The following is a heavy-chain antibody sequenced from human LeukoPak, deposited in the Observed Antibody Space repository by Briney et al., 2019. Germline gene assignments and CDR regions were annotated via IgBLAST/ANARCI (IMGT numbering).Heavy chain of an antibody. J-gene: IGHJ4*02. V-gene: IGHV3-48*02. Sequence: PGGSLRLSCAASGFTFSSYSMNWVRQAPGKGLEWVSHITASGTAMFYADSVKGRFTISRDNAKNSLYLQMNSLRDEDTAVQYCASSGRYWFDYWGQGTLVTVSS. CDR2: ITASGTAM. CDR1: GFTFSSYS. D-gene: IGHD1-26*01. CDR3: ASSGRYWFDY.